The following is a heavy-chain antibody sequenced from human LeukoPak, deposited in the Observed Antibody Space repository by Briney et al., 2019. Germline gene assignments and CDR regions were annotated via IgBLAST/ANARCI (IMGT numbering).Heavy chain of an antibody. J-gene: IGHJ4*02. Sequence: GGSLRVSCVGSGFVFSNFNMNCVRQAPGKGLGWVSSISSTGNYIHYADSVKGRFTISRDNAQKSLYLQMNSLRVEDSAVYYCARVSTGAVWGQGTLVTVSS. D-gene: IGHD1-1*01. CDR2: ISSTGNYI. CDR3: ARVSTGAV. CDR1: GFVFSNFN. V-gene: IGHV3-21*01.